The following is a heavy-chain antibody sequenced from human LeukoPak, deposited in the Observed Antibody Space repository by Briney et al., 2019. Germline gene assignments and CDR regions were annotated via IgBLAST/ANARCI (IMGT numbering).Heavy chain of an antibody. CDR1: GGPFSDYY. V-gene: IGHV4-34*01. Sequence: PSETLSLTCAVYGGPFSDYYWSWIRQPPGKGLEWIGKINHSGSTNYSPSLKSRVTISIDTSKNQFSLKLNSMTAADTAVYYCARLSRAVADYWGQGTLVTVSS. D-gene: IGHD6-19*01. J-gene: IGHJ4*02. CDR3: ARLSRAVADY. CDR2: INHSGST.